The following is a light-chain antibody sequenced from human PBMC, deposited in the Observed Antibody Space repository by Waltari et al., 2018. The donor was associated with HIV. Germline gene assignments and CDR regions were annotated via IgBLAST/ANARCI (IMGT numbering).Light chain of an antibody. CDR1: SNDVGGYNY. CDR3: SSYTSSATLV. V-gene: IGLV2-14*01. Sequence: QSALTQPASVSGSPGQSITISCTGTSNDVGGYNYVSWYQNHPGKAPKLMIYEVSDRPSGVSSRFSGSKSGNTASLTISGLQAEDEADYYCSSYTSSATLVFGGGTKLTVL. J-gene: IGLJ2*01. CDR2: EVS.